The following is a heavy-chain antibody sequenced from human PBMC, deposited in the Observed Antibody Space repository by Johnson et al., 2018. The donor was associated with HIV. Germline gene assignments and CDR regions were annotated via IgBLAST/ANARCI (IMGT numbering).Heavy chain of an antibody. CDR3: ARKGDAFDI. J-gene: IGHJ3*02. V-gene: IGHV3-7*05. Sequence: QLVESGGGMVRPGGSLRLFCAASGFSFDDYGMSWVRQGPGKGLEWVANINQDGSETYYVDSVKGRFTISRDNAKKSLFLQMSSLRAEDTAIYYCARKGDAFDIWGQGTMVTVSS. CDR1: GFSFDDYG. CDR2: INQDGSET.